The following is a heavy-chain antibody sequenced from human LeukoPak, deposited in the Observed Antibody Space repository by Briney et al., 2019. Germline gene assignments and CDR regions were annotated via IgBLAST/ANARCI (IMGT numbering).Heavy chain of an antibody. V-gene: IGHV3-48*04. CDR2: ITRSSSPI. CDR3: ARGGGLDV. D-gene: IGHD3-16*01. Sequence: GGSLRLSCAASGFTFSSYSMNWVRQAPGKGLEWVSYITRSSSPIHYADSVKGRFTISRDNAKNSLYLQMSNLRAEDTAVYFCARGGGLDVWGQGATVTVSS. J-gene: IGHJ6*02. CDR1: GFTFSSYS.